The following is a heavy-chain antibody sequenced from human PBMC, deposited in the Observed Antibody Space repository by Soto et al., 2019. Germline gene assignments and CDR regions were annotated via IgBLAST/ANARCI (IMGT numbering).Heavy chain of an antibody. J-gene: IGHJ5*02. D-gene: IGHD6-13*01. V-gene: IGHV4-31*03. Sequence: QVQLQESGPGLVKPSQTLSLTCTVSGGSISSGGYYWSWIRQHPGKGLEWIGYISYSGSTYYNPALKSRVTISVDTSKSQCSLKLSSVTAADTAVYYCARVFSDSSSFFDPWGQGTLVTVSS. CDR3: ARVFSDSSSFFDP. CDR2: ISYSGST. CDR1: GGSISSGGYY.